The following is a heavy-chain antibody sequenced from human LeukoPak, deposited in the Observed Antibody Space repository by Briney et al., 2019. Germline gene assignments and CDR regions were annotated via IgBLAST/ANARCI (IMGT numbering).Heavy chain of an antibody. Sequence: ASVTVSCKASGYTFTGYYMHWVRQAPGQGLEWMGWINPNSGGTNYAQKFQGRVTMTRDTSISTAYMELSRLRSDDTAVYYCARESRGTNYYYYYYMDVWGKGTTVTVSS. CDR1: GYTFTGYY. V-gene: IGHV1-2*02. CDR2: INPNSGGT. D-gene: IGHD1-14*01. J-gene: IGHJ6*03. CDR3: ARESRGTNYYYYYYMDV.